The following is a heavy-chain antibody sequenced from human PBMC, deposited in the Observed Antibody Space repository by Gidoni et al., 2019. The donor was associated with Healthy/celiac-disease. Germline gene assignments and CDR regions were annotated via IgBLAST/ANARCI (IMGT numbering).Heavy chain of an antibody. V-gene: IGHV3-48*01. J-gene: IGHJ1*01. CDR1: GFTFSSHS. CDR2: ISSNSSTI. Sequence: EVQLVESAGGLVQPGGSLRLSCAASGFTFSSHSMNWVRQAPGKGLEWVSYISSNSSTIYYADAVKGRFTISRDNAKNSLYLQMNSLRAEDTAVYYCARERYFQHWGQGTLVTVSS. CDR3: ARERYFQH.